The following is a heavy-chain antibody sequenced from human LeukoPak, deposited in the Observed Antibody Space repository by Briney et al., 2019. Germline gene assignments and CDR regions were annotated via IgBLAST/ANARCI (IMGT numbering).Heavy chain of an antibody. J-gene: IGHJ4*02. CDR1: GGSITTTNW. CDR3: TRESGAFSPFGF. D-gene: IGHD1-26*01. V-gene: IGHV4-4*02. Sequence: SETLSLTCAVSGGSITTTNWWSWVRQPPGKGLEWIGEVHLNGATNCNPSLESRFSMSIDKSNNHLSLEVTSVTAADTAMYYCTRESGAFSPFGFWGQGTLVTVSS. CDR2: VHLNGAT.